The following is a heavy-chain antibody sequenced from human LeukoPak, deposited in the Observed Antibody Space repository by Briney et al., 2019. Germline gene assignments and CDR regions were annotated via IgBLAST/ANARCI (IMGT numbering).Heavy chain of an antibody. D-gene: IGHD3-9*01. CDR1: GGSISSGDYY. J-gene: IGHJ4*02. Sequence: ASETLSLTCTVSGGSISSGDYYWSWVRQPPGKGLEWIGYIYYSGSTYYNPSLKSRVTISVDTSKNQFSLKLSSVTAADTAVYYCARLSYDILTGYYHFDYWGQGTLVTVSS. CDR3: ARLSYDILTGYYHFDY. V-gene: IGHV4-30-4*01. CDR2: IYYSGST.